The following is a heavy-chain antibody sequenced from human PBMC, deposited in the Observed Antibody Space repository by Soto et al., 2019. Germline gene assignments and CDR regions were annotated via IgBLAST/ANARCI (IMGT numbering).Heavy chain of an antibody. CDR2: ISSSSSYI. Sequence: VGSLRLSGAASGFTFSSYSMNWVRQAPGKGLEWVSSISSSSSYIYYADSVKGRFTISRDNARNSLYLQMNSLRAEDTAVYYCASESQYYDFWSGYYSHYGMDVWGQGTTVTVSS. J-gene: IGHJ6*02. CDR1: GFTFSSYS. CDR3: ASESQYYDFWSGYYSHYGMDV. D-gene: IGHD3-3*01. V-gene: IGHV3-21*01.